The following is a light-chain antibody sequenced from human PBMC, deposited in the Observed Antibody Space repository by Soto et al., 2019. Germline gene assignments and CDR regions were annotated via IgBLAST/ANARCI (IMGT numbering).Light chain of an antibody. CDR1: SSDVSDYNY. Sequence: QSALTQPRSVSGSPGQSVTISCTGNSSDVSDYNYVSWYQQHPGKAPKLMIYDVSKWPSGVPDRFSGSKSGNTASLTISGLQAEGEADYYCCSYAGRSTWVFGGGTKLTVL. J-gene: IGLJ3*02. V-gene: IGLV2-11*01. CDR2: DVS. CDR3: CSYAGRSTWV.